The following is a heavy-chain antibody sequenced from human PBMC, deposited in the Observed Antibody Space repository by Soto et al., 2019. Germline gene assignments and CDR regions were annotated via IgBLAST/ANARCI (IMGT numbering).Heavy chain of an antibody. D-gene: IGHD2-15*01. CDR3: ARVRLGYCSGGSCHESDY. CDR1: GGTFSSYA. J-gene: IGHJ4*02. CDR2: IIPIFGTA. Sequence: QVQLVQSGAEVKKPGSSVKVSCKASGGTFSSYAISWVRQAPGQGLEWMGGIIPIFGTANYAQKFQGRVTITADESTSTAYMELSSLRSEDTAVYYCARVRLGYCSGGSCHESDYWVQGTLVTVSS. V-gene: IGHV1-69*01.